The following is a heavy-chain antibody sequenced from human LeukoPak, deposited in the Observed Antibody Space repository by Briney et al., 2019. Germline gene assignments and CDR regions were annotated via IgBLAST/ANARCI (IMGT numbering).Heavy chain of an antibody. CDR3: VRDSLLLNDYGDYGLFDY. V-gene: IGHV3-66*01. D-gene: IGHD4-17*01. Sequence: GGSLRLSCAASGFSVRSNYMSWVRQAPGKGLEWVSVLYNDGSTYYADSVKGRFTISRDNSKNTLYLQMNSLRAEDTAVYYCVRDSLLLNDYGDYGLFDYWGQGTLVTVSS. CDR2: LYNDGST. CDR1: GFSVRSNY. J-gene: IGHJ4*02.